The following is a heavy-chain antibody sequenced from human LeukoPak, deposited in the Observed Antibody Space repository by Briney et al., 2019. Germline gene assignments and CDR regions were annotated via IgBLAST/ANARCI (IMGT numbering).Heavy chain of an antibody. CDR2: INPSGGST. J-gene: IGHJ6*02. V-gene: IGHV1-46*01. CDR1: RYTFTSYY. CDR3: ARGRAYYDFWSGSRAYYYGMDV. D-gene: IGHD3-3*01. Sequence: ASVKVSCKASRYTFTSYYMHWMRQAPGQGLEWMGLINPSGGSTSYAQKFQGRVTMTRDTSTSTVYMELSSLRSEDTAVYYCARGRAYYDFWSGSRAYYYGMDVWGQGTTVTVSS.